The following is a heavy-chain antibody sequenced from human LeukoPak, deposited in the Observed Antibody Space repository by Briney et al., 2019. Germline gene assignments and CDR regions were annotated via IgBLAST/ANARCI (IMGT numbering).Heavy chain of an antibody. CDR1: GGPISSYY. J-gene: IGHJ3*02. D-gene: IGHD3-22*01. Sequence: SETLSLTCTVSGGPISSYYWNWIRQPPGKGLEWIGYIYYSGSTSYNPSPSLKSRVTISLDTSKNQFSLRLSSVTAADTAVYYCARDLGYYDSSGYDHDGFDIWGQGTMVTVSS. CDR3: ARDLGYYDSSGYDHDGFDI. CDR2: IYYSGST. V-gene: IGHV4-59*01.